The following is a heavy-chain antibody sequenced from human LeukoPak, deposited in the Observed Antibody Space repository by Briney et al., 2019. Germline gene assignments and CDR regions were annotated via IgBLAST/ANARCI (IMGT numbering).Heavy chain of an antibody. CDR1: GYTFTGYY. V-gene: IGHV1-2*02. D-gene: IGHD3-10*01. Sequence: ASVKVSCKASGYTFTGYYMHWVRQAPGQGLEWMGWINPNSGGTNYAQKFQGRVTITRDTSISTAYMERSRLRSDDTAVYYCARARAAMVRGVIHFGYGMDVWGQGTTVTVSS. CDR2: INPNSGGT. J-gene: IGHJ6*02. CDR3: ARARAAMVRGVIHFGYGMDV.